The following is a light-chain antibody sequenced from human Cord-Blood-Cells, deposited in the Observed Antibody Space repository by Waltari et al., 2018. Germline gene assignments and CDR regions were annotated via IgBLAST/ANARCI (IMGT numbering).Light chain of an antibody. CDR3: QQYGSSLYT. CDR1: QSVSSSY. J-gene: IGKJ3*01. CDR2: GAS. Sequence: EIVLTPPPGTLNLSPGERATLSCRASQSVSSSYLAWYQQKPGQAPRLLIYGASSRATGIPDRFSGSGSGTDFTLTISRLEPEDFAVYYCQQYGSSLYTFGPGTKVDIK. V-gene: IGKV3-20*01.